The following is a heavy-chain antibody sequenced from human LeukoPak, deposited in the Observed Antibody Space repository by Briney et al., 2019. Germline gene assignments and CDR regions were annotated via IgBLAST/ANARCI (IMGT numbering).Heavy chain of an antibody. CDR3: AREGTVTTPRTTNWFDP. Sequence: ASVKVSCKASGYTFTGYYMHWVRQAPGQGLEWMGWINPNSGGTNYAQKFQGRVTMTRDTSISTAFMELSRLRSDDTAVYYCAREGTVTTPRTTNWFDPWGQGTLVTVSS. V-gene: IGHV1-2*02. CDR2: INPNSGGT. CDR1: GYTFTGYY. D-gene: IGHD4-17*01. J-gene: IGHJ5*02.